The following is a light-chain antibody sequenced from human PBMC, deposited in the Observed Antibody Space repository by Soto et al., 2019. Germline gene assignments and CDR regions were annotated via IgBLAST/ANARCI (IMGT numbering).Light chain of an antibody. Sequence: QPVLTQPPSVSGAPGQRVTISCTGSSSNIGAGYNVHWYQQLPGTAPKLLIYGNSNRPSGVPDRFSGSKSGTSASLAITGLQAEDEADYYCQSYDSSLSGGVFVGGTQLTVL. V-gene: IGLV1-40*01. CDR3: QSYDSSLSGGV. J-gene: IGLJ3*02. CDR1: SSNIGAGYN. CDR2: GNS.